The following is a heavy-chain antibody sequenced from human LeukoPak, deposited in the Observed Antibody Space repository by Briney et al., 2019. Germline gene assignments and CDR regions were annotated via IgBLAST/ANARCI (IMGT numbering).Heavy chain of an antibody. V-gene: IGHV4-61*02. CDR2: IYTSGSA. D-gene: IGHD4-17*01. CDR3: VRTGEITTVCDY. J-gene: IGHJ4*02. Sequence: PSETLSLTCTVSGGSISSGSYYWSWIRQPAGKGLEWIGRIYTSGSANYNPSLRSRVTISADTSKNQFSLSLSSVTAADTAVYYCVRTGEITTVCDYWGRGTLVTVSS. CDR1: GGSISSGSYY.